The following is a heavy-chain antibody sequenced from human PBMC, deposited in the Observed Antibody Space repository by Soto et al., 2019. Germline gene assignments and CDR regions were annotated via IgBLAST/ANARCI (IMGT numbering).Heavy chain of an antibody. CDR2: IYPGDSDT. V-gene: IGHV5-51*01. J-gene: IGHJ6*02. CDR3: ARHRSGYSGYDYAYYYYGMDV. Sequence: PGEPPKIPCKGSGYSFTSYWIGWVRQMPAKGLEWMGSIYPGDSDTRDSPSFQGQVTISADKSISTAYLQWSSLKASDTAMYYCARHRSGYSGYDYAYYYYGMDVWGQGTTVTVSS. D-gene: IGHD5-12*01. CDR1: GYSFTSYW.